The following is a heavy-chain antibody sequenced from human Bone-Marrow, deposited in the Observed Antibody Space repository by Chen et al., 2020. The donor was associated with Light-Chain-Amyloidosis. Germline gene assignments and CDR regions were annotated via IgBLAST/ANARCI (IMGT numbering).Heavy chain of an antibody. J-gene: IGHJ6*03. CDR2: VKNEGGRQ. CDR1: GFTFSRYW. Sequence: EVQLVESGGGLVHPGGSLRLSCAASGFTFSRYWMHWVRQALGKGLEWVSRVKNEGGRQNYGDPVRGRFTISRDNARNTVYLQMNSLRAEDTAVYFCTRSQYYSESSGYYRKKYFNYDYHMDVWGKGTTVTVSS. V-gene: IGHV3-74*02. D-gene: IGHD3-22*01. CDR3: TRSQYYSESSGYYRKKYFNYDYHMDV.